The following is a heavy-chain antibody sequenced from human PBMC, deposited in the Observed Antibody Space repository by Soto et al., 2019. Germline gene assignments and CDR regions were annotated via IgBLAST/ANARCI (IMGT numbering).Heavy chain of an antibody. V-gene: IGHV3-15*07. CDR1: GFSFSNAW. D-gene: IGHD2-15*01. Sequence: EVQLVESGGGLVKPGGSLRLSCAASGFSFSNAWMNWVRQAPGKGLEWVGRIKRKIDGEAKDYAGPVKGRFTVFRDDSKSALYLQMNSLKGDDTAVYYCTTGSVEGVWGQGTTVTVS. CDR2: IKRKIDGEAK. CDR3: TTGSVEGV. J-gene: IGHJ6*02.